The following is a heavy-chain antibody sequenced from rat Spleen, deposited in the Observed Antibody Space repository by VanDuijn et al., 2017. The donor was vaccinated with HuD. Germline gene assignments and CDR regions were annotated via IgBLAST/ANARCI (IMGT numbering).Heavy chain of an antibody. J-gene: IGHJ3*01. V-gene: IGHV3-3*01. Sequence: EVQLQESGPGLVKPSQSLSLTCSVTGHSITSSLRWNWIRKFPGNKLEWMGYINSAGSTVYNPSLKSRISITRDTSKNQFFLQVNSVSTEDTATYFCARSDGVHYFLPFADWGQGSLVTVSS. CDR3: ARSDGVHYFLPFAD. D-gene: IGHD1-12*02. CDR2: INSAGST. CDR1: GHSITSSLR.